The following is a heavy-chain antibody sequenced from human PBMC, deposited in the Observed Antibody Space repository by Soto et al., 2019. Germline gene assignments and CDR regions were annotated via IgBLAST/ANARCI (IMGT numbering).Heavy chain of an antibody. Sequence: GGSLRLSCAASGFTISSHVMNWVRQAPGKGLEWVSGISSSGGSTYYADSVKGRFTISRDNSKNTLYLQMNSLRGEDAAVYYCAKDRSSDGDYDYYYYYGMDVWGQGTTVTVSS. CDR1: GFTISSHV. J-gene: IGHJ6*02. CDR2: ISSSGGST. CDR3: AKDRSSDGDYDYYYYYGMDV. V-gene: IGHV3-23*01. D-gene: IGHD4-17*01.